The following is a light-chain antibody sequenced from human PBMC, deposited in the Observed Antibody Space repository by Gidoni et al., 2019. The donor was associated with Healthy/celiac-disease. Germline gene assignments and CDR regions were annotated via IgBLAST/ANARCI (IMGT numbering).Light chain of an antibody. V-gene: IGKV3D-15*01. CDR2: GAS. CDR3: QQYNNWPLT. CDR1: QSVSSN. Sequence: IVMTPSPATLSVSPGERATLSCRASQSVSSNLAWYQQKPGQAPRLLLYGASTRATGIPARFSGSGSGTEFTLTISSLQSEDFAVYYCQQYNNWPLTFGGGTKVEIK. J-gene: IGKJ4*01.